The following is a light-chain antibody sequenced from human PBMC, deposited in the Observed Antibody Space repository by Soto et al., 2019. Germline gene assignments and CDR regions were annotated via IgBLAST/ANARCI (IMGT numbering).Light chain of an antibody. Sequence: DIVMTPSPLSLPVTPGEPASISCRSSQTLLHSNGYNYLDWYLQKPGQSPHLLIYLGSNRASGVPDRISGSGAGTDFTLKITRVEAEDVGVYYCMQTLQTPYTFGQGTKLEIK. CDR1: QTLLHSNGYNY. CDR2: LGS. V-gene: IGKV2-28*01. J-gene: IGKJ2*01. CDR3: MQTLQTPYT.